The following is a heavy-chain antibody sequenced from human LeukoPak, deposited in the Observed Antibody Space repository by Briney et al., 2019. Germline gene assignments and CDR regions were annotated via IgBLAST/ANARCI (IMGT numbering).Heavy chain of an antibody. CDR2: ISSSGSTI. J-gene: IGHJ4*02. Sequence: PGGSLRLSCAASGFTFSSYEMNWVRQAPGKGLEWVSYISSSGSTIYYADSVKGRFTISRDNSKNTLYLQMSSLRAEDTAVYYCVKDSLGYSYGYYFDYWGQGTLVTVSS. CDR1: GFTFSSYE. V-gene: IGHV3-48*03. D-gene: IGHD5-18*01. CDR3: VKDSLGYSYGYYFDY.